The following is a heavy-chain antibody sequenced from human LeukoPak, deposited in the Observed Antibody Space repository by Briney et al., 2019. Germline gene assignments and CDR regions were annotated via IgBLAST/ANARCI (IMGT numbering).Heavy chain of an antibody. CDR1: GFTFSSYA. CDR3: ARGAVGYCSGGSCPPFDY. Sequence: GGSLRLSCAASGFTFSSYAMHWVRQAPGKGLEGVAVISYDGSNKYYADSVKGRFTISRDNSKNTLYLQKNSLRAEDTAVYYCARGAVGYCSGGSCPPFDYWGQGTLVTVSS. V-gene: IGHV3-30*04. CDR2: ISYDGSNK. J-gene: IGHJ4*02. D-gene: IGHD2-15*01.